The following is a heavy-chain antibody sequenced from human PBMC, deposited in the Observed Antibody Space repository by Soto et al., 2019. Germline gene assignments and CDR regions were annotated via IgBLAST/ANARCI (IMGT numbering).Heavy chain of an antibody. J-gene: IGHJ3*01. CDR1: GFTFSKYW. CDR2: INEDGTDK. Sequence: EVELVESGGGLVQPGGSPRLSCAASGFTFSKYWMSWVRQAPGKGLEWVANINEDGTDKYYLESVKGRFTISRDNVENSVHLLINSLRVEDTAVFYCVRGDALDFWGQGTMVTVSS. V-gene: IGHV3-7*04. CDR3: VRGDALDF.